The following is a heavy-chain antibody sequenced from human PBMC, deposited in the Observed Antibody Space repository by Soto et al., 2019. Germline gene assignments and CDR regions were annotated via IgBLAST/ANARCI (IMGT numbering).Heavy chain of an antibody. D-gene: IGHD1-1*01. V-gene: IGHV3-11*05. Sequence: QVQLVESGRGLVKPGGSLRLSCAASGFTFSDYYMSWIRQAPGKGLERVSYISSSSSYTNYADSVKGRVTICRDNAMNSLYLQMSRLRAEDTAVYYCARAPTGTIWWGPNSWFEPWGQGTLVTVSS. CDR2: ISSSSSYT. CDR1: GFTFSDYY. J-gene: IGHJ5*02. CDR3: ARAPTGTIWWGPNSWFEP.